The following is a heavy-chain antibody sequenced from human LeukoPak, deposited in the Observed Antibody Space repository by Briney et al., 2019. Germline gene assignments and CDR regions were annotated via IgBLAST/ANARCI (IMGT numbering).Heavy chain of an antibody. CDR2: IYYSGST. V-gene: IGHV4-39*01. CDR3: ARQPVYEYSYGYRD. D-gene: IGHD5-18*01. Sequence: PSETLSLTCTVSGGSISSSSYYWGWIRQPPGKGLEWIGSIYYSGSTYYNPSLRSRVTISVDTSKNQFSLKLSSVTAADTAVYYCARQPVYEYSYGYRDWGQGTLVTVSS. J-gene: IGHJ4*02. CDR1: GGSISSSSYY.